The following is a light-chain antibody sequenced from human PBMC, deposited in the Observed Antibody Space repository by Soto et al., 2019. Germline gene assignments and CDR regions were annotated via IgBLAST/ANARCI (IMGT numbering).Light chain of an antibody. CDR1: QSVSSTY. V-gene: IGKV3-20*01. CDR3: QQYGSSGT. CDR2: GAS. Sequence: EIVMTQSPATLSVSPGERATLSCRASQSVSSTYLAWYQQQPGQAPRLLIYGASNRATGIPDRFSGSGSGTDFTLTISRLEPEDFAVYYCQQYGSSGTFGQGTKVDI. J-gene: IGKJ1*01.